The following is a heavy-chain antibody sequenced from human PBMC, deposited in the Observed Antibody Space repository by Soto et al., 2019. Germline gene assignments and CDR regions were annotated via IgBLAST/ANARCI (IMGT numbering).Heavy chain of an antibody. V-gene: IGHV3-30*18. CDR3: AKVPDSGIYYYYGMDV. Sequence: GGSLRLSCAASGFTFSSYGMHWVRQAPGKGLEWVAVISYDGSNKYYADSVKGRLTISRDNSKNTPYLQMNSLRAEDAAVDYCAKVPDSGIYYYYGMDVWGQGTTVTVSS. D-gene: IGHD6-13*01. J-gene: IGHJ6*02. CDR1: GFTFSSYG. CDR2: ISYDGSNK.